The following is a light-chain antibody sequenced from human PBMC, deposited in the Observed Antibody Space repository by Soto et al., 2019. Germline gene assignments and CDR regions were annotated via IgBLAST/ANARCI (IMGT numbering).Light chain of an antibody. Sequence: EILMTQSPDSLSVSPGETATLSCRASQSLNTDLDWYQQKPGQAPRLILYGASTRATGISTRFSGGGSGTEFTLTISGLQSEDSAVYYWQQYKSWPPITFGQGTRLEIK. CDR2: GAS. CDR1: QSLNTD. V-gene: IGKV3-15*01. J-gene: IGKJ5*01. CDR3: QQYKSWPPIT.